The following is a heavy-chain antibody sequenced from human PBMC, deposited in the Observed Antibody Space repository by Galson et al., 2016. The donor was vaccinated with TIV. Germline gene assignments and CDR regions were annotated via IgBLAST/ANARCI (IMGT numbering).Heavy chain of an antibody. J-gene: IGHJ5*02. V-gene: IGHV4-39*01. CDR3: ARQRLAIPNWFDP. D-gene: IGHD6-19*01. CDR1: GGSVNSGYDY. CDR2: IYYSGST. Sequence: ETLSLTCSVSGGSVNSGYDYWVWIRQPPGKGLEWIGTIYYSGSTYYNPSLKSRVNLSVNTSKNQFSLRLTSVTAADTSIYYCARQRLAIPNWFDPWGQGTLVTVSS.